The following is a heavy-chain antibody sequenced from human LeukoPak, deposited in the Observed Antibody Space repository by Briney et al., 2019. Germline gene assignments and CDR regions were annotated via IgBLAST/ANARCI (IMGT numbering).Heavy chain of an antibody. CDR3: ARDRGYYFDY. CDR1: GFTVTTNY. D-gene: IGHD3-22*01. CDR2: IYSGGST. V-gene: IGHV3-53*01. J-gene: IGHJ4*02. Sequence: GGSLRLSCAASGFTVTTNYMTWVRQAPGKGLEWVSVIYSGGSTYYADSVKGRFTISRDNSKNTLYLQMNSLRAEDTAVYYCARDRGYYFDYWGQGTLVTVSS.